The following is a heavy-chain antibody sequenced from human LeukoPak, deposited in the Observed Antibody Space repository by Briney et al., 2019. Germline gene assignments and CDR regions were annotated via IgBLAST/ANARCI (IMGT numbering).Heavy chain of an antibody. CDR2: IRSKANSYAT. V-gene: IGHV3-73*01. CDR3: TRRGYYYMDV. CDR1: GFTFSGSA. Sequence: GRSLRLSCAASGFTFSGSAMHWVRQASGKGLEWVGRIRSKANSYATAYAASVKGRFTISRDDSKNTAYLQMNSLKTEDTAVYYCTRRGYYYMDVWGKGTTVTVSS. J-gene: IGHJ6*03.